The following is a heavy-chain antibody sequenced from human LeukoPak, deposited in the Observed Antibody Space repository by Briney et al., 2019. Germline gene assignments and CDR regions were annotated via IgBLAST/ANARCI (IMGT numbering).Heavy chain of an antibody. CDR2: ISYDGSNK. Sequence: PGRSLRLSCAASAFTFSTCGMHWVRQAPGKGLEWVAVISYDGSNKHYADSVKGRFTISRDNSKNTLYLQMNSLRAEDTAVYYCAKDRDTAMVVPTAGDYWGQGTLVTVSS. D-gene: IGHD5-18*01. J-gene: IGHJ4*02. CDR1: AFTFSTCG. CDR3: AKDRDTAMVVPTAGDY. V-gene: IGHV3-30*18.